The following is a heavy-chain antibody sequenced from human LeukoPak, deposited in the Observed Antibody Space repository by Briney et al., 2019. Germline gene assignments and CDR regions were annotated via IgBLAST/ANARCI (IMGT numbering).Heavy chain of an antibody. CDR3: ARVQVNWFDP. V-gene: IGHV4-30-2*01. J-gene: IGHJ5*02. CDR1: GGSISSGGYS. CDR2: IYHSGST. Sequence: ASETLSLTCAVSGGSISSGGYSWSWIRQPPGKGLEWIGYIYHSGSTYYNPSLKSRVTISVGRSKNQFSLKLSSVTAADTAVYYCARVQVNWFDPWGQGTLVTVSS.